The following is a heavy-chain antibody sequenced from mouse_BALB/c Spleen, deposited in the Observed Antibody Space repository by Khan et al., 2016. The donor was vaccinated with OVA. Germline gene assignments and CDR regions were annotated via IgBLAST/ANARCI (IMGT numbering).Heavy chain of an antibody. D-gene: IGHD1-1*01. CDR2: VSTGGSYT. CDR3: TRLAYDYVSEGFAY. V-gene: IGHV5-6*01. CDR1: GFTFSTYG. Sequence: EVQLVESGGDLVKPGGSLKLSCAASGFTFSTYGMSWVRQTPDKRLEWVATVSTGGSYTYYPDSVKGRFTISRDNAKNTLYLQMSGLKSEDTAMFYCTRLAYDYVSEGFAYWGQGTLVTVSA. J-gene: IGHJ3*01.